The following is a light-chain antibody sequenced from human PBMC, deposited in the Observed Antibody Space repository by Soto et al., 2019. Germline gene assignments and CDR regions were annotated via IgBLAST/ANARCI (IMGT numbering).Light chain of an antibody. V-gene: IGKV3-15*01. CDR3: QQYKKWPAT. CDR1: QSVSSN. CDR2: GAS. J-gene: IGKJ1*01. Sequence: EIVMTQSPATLSVSPGERATLSCRASQSVSSNLAWYQQKPGQAPMLLIYGASTRATGIPARFSGSGSGTEFTLTISSLQAEDVAVYYCQQYKKWPATFGQGTKVEIK.